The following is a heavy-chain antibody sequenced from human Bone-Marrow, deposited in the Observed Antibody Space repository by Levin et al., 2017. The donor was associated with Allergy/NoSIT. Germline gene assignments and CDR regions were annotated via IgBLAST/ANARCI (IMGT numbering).Heavy chain of an antibody. J-gene: IGHJ4*02. CDR1: GYTFTSFA. V-gene: IGHV1-18*01. Sequence: ASVKVSCEASGYTFTSFAISWVRQAPGQGLEWMGWISAYDDDTNYAQNFQDRVTMTTDTSTNTAYMELRSLRSDDTAVYYCARGAYCGGDCYSPDYWGQGTLLTVSS. CDR2: ISAYDDDT. D-gene: IGHD2-21*02. CDR3: ARGAYCGGDCYSPDY.